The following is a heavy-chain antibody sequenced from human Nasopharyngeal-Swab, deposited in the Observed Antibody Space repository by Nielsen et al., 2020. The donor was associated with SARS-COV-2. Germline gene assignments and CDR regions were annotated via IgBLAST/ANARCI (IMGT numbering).Heavy chain of an antibody. D-gene: IGHD3-10*01. J-gene: IGHJ6*02. Sequence: LSLTCAASGFTFSSYAMHWVRQAPGKGLEWVAVISYDGSNKYYADSVKGRFTISRDNSKNTLYLQMNSLRAEDTAVYYCARDRNGSIYYYYGMDVWGQGTTVTVSS. CDR2: ISYDGSNK. V-gene: IGHV3-30*04. CDR1: GFTFSSYA. CDR3: ARDRNGSIYYYYGMDV.